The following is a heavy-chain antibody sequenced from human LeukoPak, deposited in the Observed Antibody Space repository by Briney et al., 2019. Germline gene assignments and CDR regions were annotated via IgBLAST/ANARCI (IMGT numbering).Heavy chain of an antibody. V-gene: IGHV3-53*01. CDR2: IYSGGTT. D-gene: IGHD3-10*01. CDR3: ARLYYYVSGTYSRYFDY. CDR1: GFTVGSNY. Sequence: PGGSLRLSCAASGFTVGSNYMTWVRQAPGKGLEWVSIIYSGGTTYYADSVKGRFTISRDNSKNTLYLQMNSLRAEDTAVYYCARLYYYVSGTYSRYFDYWGQGTLVTVSS. J-gene: IGHJ4*02.